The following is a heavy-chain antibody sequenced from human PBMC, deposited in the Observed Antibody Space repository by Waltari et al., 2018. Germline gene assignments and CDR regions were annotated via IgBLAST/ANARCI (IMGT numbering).Heavy chain of an antibody. Sequence: QVHLQQSGPGLVKPSETLSLPCAVSGAPIMSATYFWSWLRQFPGRGLEYIGYILYSGKTYYHPSLMSRASISFHMSQNQFSLSLTSVTAADTAVYYCARGAEEGYGFDVWGQGTTVTVSS. J-gene: IGHJ6*02. V-gene: IGHV4-31*11. CDR1: GAPIMSATYF. CDR2: ILYSGKT. CDR3: ARGAEEGYGFDV.